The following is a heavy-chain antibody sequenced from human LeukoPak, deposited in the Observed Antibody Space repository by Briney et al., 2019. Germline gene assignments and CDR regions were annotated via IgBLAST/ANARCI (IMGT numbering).Heavy chain of an antibody. Sequence: GGSPRLSCAASGFTFSSYWMSWVRQAPGKGLEWVANIKQDGSEKYYVDSVKGRFTISRDNSKNTLYLQMNSLRAEDTAVYYCAKDRSITMVRGGRLNYFDYWGQGTLVTVSS. J-gene: IGHJ4*02. D-gene: IGHD3-10*01. CDR3: AKDRSITMVRGGRLNYFDY. V-gene: IGHV3-7*03. CDR1: GFTFSSYW. CDR2: IKQDGSEK.